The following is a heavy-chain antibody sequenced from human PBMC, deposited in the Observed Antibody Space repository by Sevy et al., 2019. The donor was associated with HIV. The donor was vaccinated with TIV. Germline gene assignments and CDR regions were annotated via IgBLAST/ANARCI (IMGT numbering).Heavy chain of an antibody. V-gene: IGHV3-13*01. CDR2: IGTVGDT. D-gene: IGHD2-15*01. CDR1: GFTFSNYD. J-gene: IGHJ6*02. CDR3: TREDIVLGEDNYYGMDV. Sequence: GGSLRLSCAASGFTFSNYDMHWVRQATEKGLEWVSAIGTVGDTYYPDSVQGRFTISRDTSKNTVYLEMKSLRAEDTAVYYCTREDIVLGEDNYYGMDVWGHGTTVTVSS.